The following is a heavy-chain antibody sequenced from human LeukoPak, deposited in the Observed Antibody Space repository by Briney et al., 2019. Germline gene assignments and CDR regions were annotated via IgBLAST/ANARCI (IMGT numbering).Heavy chain of an antibody. Sequence: SETLSLTCAVSGASITIPDYYWGWIRQPPGKGLEWIGNIYHSGGSYYNPSLKSRVTILVDTSKNQFSLKLSSVTAADTAVYYCAKAGTTGIHHWFDPWGQGNLVTVSS. CDR3: AKAGTTGIHHWFDP. D-gene: IGHD1-1*01. V-gene: IGHV4-38-2*01. CDR1: GASITIPDYY. CDR2: IYHSGGS. J-gene: IGHJ5*02.